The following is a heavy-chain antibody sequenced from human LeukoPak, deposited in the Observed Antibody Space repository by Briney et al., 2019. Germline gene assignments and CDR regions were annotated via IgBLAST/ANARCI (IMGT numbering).Heavy chain of an antibody. CDR3: ARISSSNWYNERGAFDV. D-gene: IGHD6-13*01. CDR2: IYYSGRT. J-gene: IGHJ3*01. CDR1: GDSSRITTFY. V-gene: IGHV4-39*07. Sequence: SETLSLTCTVSGDSSRITTFYWGWVRQTPEKGLEWIGSIYYSGRTQYKSSLKSRVLISIDTSKNQFSLKLRSVTAADTAVYYCARISSSNWYNERGAFDVWGRGTMVTVSS.